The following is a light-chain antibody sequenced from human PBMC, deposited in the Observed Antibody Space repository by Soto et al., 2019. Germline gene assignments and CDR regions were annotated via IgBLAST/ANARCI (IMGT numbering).Light chain of an antibody. J-gene: IGLJ1*01. Sequence: QSALTQPASVSGSPGQSITISCSGTRSDIGSYNYVAWYQQFPGKTPKILIYGVSNRPSGVSSRFSGSKSGNTASLTISGLQAEDEADYYCSSYTSSSTLYVFGTGTKLTVL. CDR3: SSYTSSSTLYV. CDR2: GVS. V-gene: IGLV2-14*01. CDR1: RSDIGSYNY.